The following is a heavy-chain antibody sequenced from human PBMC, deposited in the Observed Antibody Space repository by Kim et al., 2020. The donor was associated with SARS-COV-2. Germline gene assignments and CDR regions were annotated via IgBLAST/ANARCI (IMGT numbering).Heavy chain of an antibody. Sequence: ESVKGRFAVSRDNAKNTLYLQMNGLRAEDMAVYYCARIRGITTQPHGFDMWGQGTMVTVSS. J-gene: IGHJ3*02. CDR3: ARIRGITTQPHGFDM. V-gene: IGHV3-74*01. D-gene: IGHD3-10*01.